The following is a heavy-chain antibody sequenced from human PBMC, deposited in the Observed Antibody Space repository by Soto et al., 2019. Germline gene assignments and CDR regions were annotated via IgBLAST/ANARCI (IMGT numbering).Heavy chain of an antibody. CDR2: ITGGGDNT. V-gene: IGHV3-23*01. D-gene: IGHD3-9*01. J-gene: IGHJ4*02. CDR1: GFTFTSYA. CDR3: TQDGGSRDWLTVH. Sequence: EVQLLESGGDLVQPGGSLRLSCAASGFTFTSYAMSWIRQAPGKGLEWVSAITGGGDNTYYADSVKGRFTISRDNSKNTLYLEMNSPRSEDTAFYYCTQDGGSRDWLTVHWGQGTLVTVSS.